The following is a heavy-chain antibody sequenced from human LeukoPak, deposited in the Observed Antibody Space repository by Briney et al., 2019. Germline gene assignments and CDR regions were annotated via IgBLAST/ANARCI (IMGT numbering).Heavy chain of an antibody. D-gene: IGHD6-19*01. CDR1: GFTFNSYW. V-gene: IGHV3-7*01. CDR3: AKVAVVLNYFDY. Sequence: GGSLRLSCAASGFTFNSYWMTWVRQAPGKGLEWVADIKQDGSDKYYAGSVKGRFTISRDNAKNSLYLQMNSLRAEDTAVYYCAKVAVVLNYFDYWGQGTLVTVSS. CDR2: IKQDGSDK. J-gene: IGHJ4*02.